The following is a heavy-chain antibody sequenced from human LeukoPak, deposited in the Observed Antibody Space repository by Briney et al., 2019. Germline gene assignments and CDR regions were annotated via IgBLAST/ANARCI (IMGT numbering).Heavy chain of an antibody. J-gene: IGHJ6*03. V-gene: IGHV4-59*11. Sequence: PSETLSLTCTVSGASPSSHYWSWLRQPPGRGLEGIRYTFYSGITNYNPSRKSRVTISADTSKNQISLSLSSVTAADTAVYYCARDQLTAGYYMDVWGIGTTVTVSS. D-gene: IGHD1-14*01. CDR3: ARDQLTAGYYMDV. CDR1: GASPSSHY. CDR2: TFYSGIT.